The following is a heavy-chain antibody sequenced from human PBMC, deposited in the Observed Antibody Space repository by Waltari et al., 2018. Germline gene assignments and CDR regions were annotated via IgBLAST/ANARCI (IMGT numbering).Heavy chain of an antibody. J-gene: IGHJ3*02. CDR3: ATTIAAAGATYAFDI. V-gene: IGHV3-23*01. CDR1: GFTFISYA. CDR2: ISGSGGST. D-gene: IGHD6-13*01. Sequence: EVQLLESGGGLVQPGGSLRLSCAASGFTFISYAMSWVRQPPGKGLEWVSAISGSGGSTYYADSVNGRFTISRDKSKNTLYLQMNSLRAEDTAVYYCATTIAAAGATYAFDIWGQGTMVTVSS.